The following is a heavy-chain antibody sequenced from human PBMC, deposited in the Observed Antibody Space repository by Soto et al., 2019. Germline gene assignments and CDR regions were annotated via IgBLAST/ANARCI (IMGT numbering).Heavy chain of an antibody. CDR1: DGSISSYY. D-gene: IGHD5-18*01. CDR3: ARDFGTASYFDP. J-gene: IGHJ5*02. Sequence: QMQLQESGPGLVNPSETLSLTCIVSDGSISSYYWNWIRQPAGKRLEWIRRIYSSGTTNYNPSHKSRFPMSVEASKNQDAMKLSSVTAADTAVYSCARDFGTASYFDPRSQGDLVTVSA. V-gene: IGHV4-4*07. CDR2: IYSSGTT.